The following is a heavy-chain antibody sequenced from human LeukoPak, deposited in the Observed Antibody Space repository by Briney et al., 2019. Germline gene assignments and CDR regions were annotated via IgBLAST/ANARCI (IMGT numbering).Heavy chain of an antibody. CDR1: GFTFSSYE. V-gene: IGHV3-48*03. D-gene: IGHD1-14*01. Sequence: GGSLRLSCAASGFTFSSYEMNWVRQAPGKGLEWVSYISSSGSTIYYADSVKGRFTISRDNAKNSLYLQMNSLRVEDTAVYYCTRDPRNLDYWGQGTLVTVSS. CDR2: ISSSGSTI. CDR3: TRDPRNLDY. J-gene: IGHJ4*02.